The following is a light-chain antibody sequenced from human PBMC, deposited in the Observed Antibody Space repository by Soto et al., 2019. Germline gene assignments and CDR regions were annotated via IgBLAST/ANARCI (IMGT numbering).Light chain of an antibody. V-gene: IGKV4-1*01. J-gene: IGKJ1*01. Sequence: DIVMTQSPDSLAVSPGERATINCKSSQSVLSSSNNKNFLAWYQQKAGQPPKLLIYWASTRESGVPDRFSGGGSGTDFTLTISSLQAEDVAVYYCQHYYSSPPMFGRGTKVEI. CDR2: WAS. CDR1: QSVLSSSNNKNF. CDR3: QHYYSSPPM.